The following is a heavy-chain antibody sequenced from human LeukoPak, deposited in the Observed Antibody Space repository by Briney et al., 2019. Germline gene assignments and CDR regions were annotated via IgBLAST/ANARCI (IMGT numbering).Heavy chain of an antibody. CDR3: GIAGVVTTIDY. CDR2: INPNSGGT. J-gene: IGHJ4*02. Sequence: ASVKVSCKASGYTLTGYYMHWVRQAPGQGLEWMGRINPNSGGTNYAQKFQGRVTMTRDTSISTAYMELSRLRSDDTAVYYCGIAGVVTTIDYWGQGTLVTVSS. D-gene: IGHD3-3*01. CDR1: GYTLTGYY. V-gene: IGHV1-2*06.